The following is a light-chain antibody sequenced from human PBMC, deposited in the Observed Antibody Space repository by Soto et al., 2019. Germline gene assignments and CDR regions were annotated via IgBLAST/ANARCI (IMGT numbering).Light chain of an antibody. V-gene: IGLV2-14*03. CDR2: DVS. CDR1: SSDVGGYNY. Sequence: QSVLTQPAAVSGGTGRWIAISCTGTSSDVGGYNYVSWYQHHPGKAPKLMVYDVSNRPSGVSNRFSGSKSGNTASLTISGLQAEDEAAYYCSSYTSRSTYSFGPGTKVPVL. CDR3: SSYTSRSTYS. J-gene: IGLJ1*01.